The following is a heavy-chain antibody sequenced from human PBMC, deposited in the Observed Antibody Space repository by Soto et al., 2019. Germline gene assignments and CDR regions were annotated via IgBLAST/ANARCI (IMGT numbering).Heavy chain of an antibody. CDR3: ARDYYDSSGYYNWFDP. CDR1: GGSISSYY. J-gene: IGHJ5*02. CDR2: IYYSGST. Sequence: QVQLQESGPGLVKPSETLSLTCTVSGGSISSYYWSWIRQPPGKGLEWIGYIYYSGSTNYNPSLKSRVTISVDTSKNQFSLKLSSVTAADTAVYYCARDYYDSSGYYNWFDPWGQGTLVTVSS. V-gene: IGHV4-59*01. D-gene: IGHD3-22*01.